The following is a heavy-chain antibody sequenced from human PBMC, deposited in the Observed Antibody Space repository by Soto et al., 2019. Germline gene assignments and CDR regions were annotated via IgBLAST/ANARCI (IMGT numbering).Heavy chain of an antibody. J-gene: IGHJ4*02. CDR3: AKGLLPRSQNTSYDLRFLEWLLYGGFDY. V-gene: IGHV3-30*18. Sequence: GGSLRLSCAASGFTFSSYGMHWVRQAPGKGLEWVAVISYDGSNKYYADSVKGRFTISRDNSKKTLYLQMNSLRAEDTAVYYCAKGLLPRSQNTSYDLRFLEWLLYGGFDYWGQGTLVTVSS. D-gene: IGHD3-3*01. CDR2: ISYDGSNK. CDR1: GFTFSSYG.